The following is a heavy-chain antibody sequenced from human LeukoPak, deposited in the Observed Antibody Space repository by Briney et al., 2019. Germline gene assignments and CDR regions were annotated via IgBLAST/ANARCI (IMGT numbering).Heavy chain of an antibody. Sequence: PSETLSLTCTVSGGSLSGSGNYWVWIRQPPGKGLEWIGSIFYSGSTYYNPSLKSRVTISVDMSKNEFSLKLSSVTAADTAVHYCARHVGFGSSSYYFDYWGQGALVTVSS. V-gene: IGHV4-39*01. CDR1: GGSLSGSGNY. CDR3: ARHVGFGSSSYYFDY. J-gene: IGHJ4*02. CDR2: IFYSGST. D-gene: IGHD6-6*01.